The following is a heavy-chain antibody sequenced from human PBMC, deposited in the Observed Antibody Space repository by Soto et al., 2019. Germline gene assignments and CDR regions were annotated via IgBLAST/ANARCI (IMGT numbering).Heavy chain of an antibody. Sequence: PGESLKISCKGYGYSFTSYWISWVRQMPGKGLEWMGRIDPSDSYTNYSPSFQGHVTISADKSISTAYLQWSSLKASDTAMYYCASTPGYSYEYYYGMDVWGQETTVTVSS. CDR1: GYSFTSYW. J-gene: IGHJ6*02. D-gene: IGHD5-18*01. CDR2: IDPSDSYT. V-gene: IGHV5-10-1*01. CDR3: ASTPGYSYEYYYGMDV.